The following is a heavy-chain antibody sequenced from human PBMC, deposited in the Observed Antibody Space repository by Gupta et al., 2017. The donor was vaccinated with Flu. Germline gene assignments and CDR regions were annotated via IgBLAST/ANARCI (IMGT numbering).Heavy chain of an antibody. D-gene: IGHD5-12*01. J-gene: IGHJ5*02. V-gene: IGHV4-34*01. CDR2: INHSGST. Sequence: QVQLQQWGAGLLKPSETLSLTCAVYGGSFSAYYWTWIRQPPGKGLEWIGEINHSGSTNYNPSLKSRVTISVDTSKKQFSLKMSSVTAADTAVYYCARGGGGYSGSRVGNRWFDPWGQGTLVTVSS. CDR3: ARGGGGYSGSRVGNRWFDP. CDR1: GGSFSAYY.